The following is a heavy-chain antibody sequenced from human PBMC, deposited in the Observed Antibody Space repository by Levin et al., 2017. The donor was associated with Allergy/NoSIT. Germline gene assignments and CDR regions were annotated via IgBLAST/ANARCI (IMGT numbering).Heavy chain of an antibody. D-gene: IGHD2-2*01. CDR3: AKGGIVVVPAPDWYFDL. CDR1: GFTFSSYA. V-gene: IGHV3-23*01. Sequence: PGESLKISCAASGFTFSSYAMSWVRQAPGKGLEWVSAISGSGGSTYYADSVKGRFTISRDNSKNTLYLQMNSLRAEDTAVYYCAKGGIVVVPAPDWYFDLWGRGTLVTVSS. J-gene: IGHJ2*01. CDR2: ISGSGGST.